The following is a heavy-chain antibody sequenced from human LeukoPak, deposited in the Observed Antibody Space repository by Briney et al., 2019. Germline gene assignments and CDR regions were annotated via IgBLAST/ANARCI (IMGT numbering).Heavy chain of an antibody. CDR1: GDSISGYY. CDR3: ARMATIRGDGYHFDF. V-gene: IGHV4-59*01. D-gene: IGHD5-24*01. CDR2: IRSSGSI. Sequence: SETLSLTCSVSGDSISGYYWNWIRQSPEKGLEWIAYIRSSGSINYNPSLRSRATISLDTSKNQFSLRLTSVTAADTPVYYCARMATIRGDGYHFDFWGQGTLVTVSS. J-gene: IGHJ4*02.